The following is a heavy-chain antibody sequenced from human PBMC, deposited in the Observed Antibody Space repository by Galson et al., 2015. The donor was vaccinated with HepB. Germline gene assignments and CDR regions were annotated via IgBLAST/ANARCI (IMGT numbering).Heavy chain of an antibody. V-gene: IGHV3-23*01. D-gene: IGHD3-16*01. Sequence: SLRLSCAASGFTFSSYATSWVRQAPGKGLEWVSAISGSGGSTYYADSVKGRFTISRDNSKNTLYLQMNSLRAEDTAVYYCAKDQGVDYYYCYMDVWGKGTTVTVSS. CDR3: AKDQGVDYYYCYMDV. J-gene: IGHJ6*03. CDR2: ISGSGGST. CDR1: GFTFSSYA.